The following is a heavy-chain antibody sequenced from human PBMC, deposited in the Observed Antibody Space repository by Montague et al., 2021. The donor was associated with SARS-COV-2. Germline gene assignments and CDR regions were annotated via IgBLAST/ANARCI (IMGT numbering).Heavy chain of an antibody. J-gene: IGHJ1*01. CDR3: ARHVSTGTGRGFIDD. CDR1: GGSFSGYY. Sequence: SETLSLTCAVYGGSFSGYYWSWIRQPPGKGLEWIGEINHSGSTNYNPSLKSRVTISVDTSKNQFSLKLSSVTAADTAVYSCARHVSTGTGRGFIDDWGQGTPVTVSS. CDR2: INHSGST. D-gene: IGHD1-1*01. V-gene: IGHV4-34*01.